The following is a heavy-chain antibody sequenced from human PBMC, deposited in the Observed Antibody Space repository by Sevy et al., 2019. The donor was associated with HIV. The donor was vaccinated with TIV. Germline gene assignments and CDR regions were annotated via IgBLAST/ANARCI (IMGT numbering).Heavy chain of an antibody. Sequence: GGSLRLSCAASGFTFSNYGMHWVRQVPGKGLEWVSTLSFGCGEINYADSVKGRFTISRVNSKSSVYLQMNNLRPEDTAVYYCAREGCTKPHDYWGQGTLVTVSS. CDR2: LSFGCGEI. V-gene: IGHV3-30*12. J-gene: IGHJ4*02. CDR3: AREGCTKPHDY. D-gene: IGHD2-8*01. CDR1: GFTFSNYG.